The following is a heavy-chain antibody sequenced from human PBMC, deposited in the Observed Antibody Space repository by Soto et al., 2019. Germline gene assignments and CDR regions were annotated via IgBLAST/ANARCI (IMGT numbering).Heavy chain of an antibody. D-gene: IGHD4-17*01. CDR1: GGTFSSYT. CDR2: IIPILGIA. Sequence: QVQLVQSGAEVKKPGSSVKVSCKASGGTFSSYTISWVRQAPGQGLEWMGRIIPILGIANYAQKFQGRVTITADKSTSTAYMELSSLRSEDTAVYYCARGTNTHYGALEGFYYYYYMDVSGKGTTVTVSS. J-gene: IGHJ6*03. CDR3: ARGTNTHYGALEGFYYYYYMDV. V-gene: IGHV1-69*02.